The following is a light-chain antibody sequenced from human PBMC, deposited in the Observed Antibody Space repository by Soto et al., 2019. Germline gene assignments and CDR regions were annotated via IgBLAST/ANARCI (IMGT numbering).Light chain of an antibody. V-gene: IGKV1-33*01. CDR2: DAS. CDR3: QQYDNLPLT. CDR1: QDIKKY. J-gene: IGKJ4*01. Sequence: DIQMTQSPSSLSASVGDRFTITCQAIQDIKKYLNWYEQKSGKAPKLLIYDASDLETGVPSRFSGSGSGTDFTFTINSLQPEDIESYYCQQYDNLPLTFGGGTKVDIK.